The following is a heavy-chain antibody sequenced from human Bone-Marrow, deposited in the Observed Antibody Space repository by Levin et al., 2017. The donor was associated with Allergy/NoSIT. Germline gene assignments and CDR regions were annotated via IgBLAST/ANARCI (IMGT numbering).Heavy chain of an antibody. CDR2: VTGSGGTT. V-gene: IGHV3-23*01. CDR3: ARGGRYSGSNWFDP. J-gene: IGHJ5*02. Sequence: GESLKISCAASGFTFSNFGMTWVRQAPGKGLEWVSSVTGSGGTTYYADSVKGRFTISRDNANNSLYLQMNSLRAEDTAVYYCARGGRYSGSNWFDPWGQGTLVTVSS. CDR1: GFTFSNFG. D-gene: IGHD1-26*01.